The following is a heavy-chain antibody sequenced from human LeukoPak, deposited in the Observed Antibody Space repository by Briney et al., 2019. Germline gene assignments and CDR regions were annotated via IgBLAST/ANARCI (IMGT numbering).Heavy chain of an antibody. D-gene: IGHD2-15*01. Sequence: SQTLSLTFAISGDSVSSNGAAWNWIRQYPSRGLEWLGRTYYKSKWYVEYAVSVNSRMIMNAVTSKNQFFLQLNSVTPEDTAVYYCAGGRPSSPTPVNYFDYWGQVTLVTVSS. CDR3: AGGRPSSPTPVNYFDY. CDR1: GDSVSSNGAA. CDR2: TYYKSKWYV. V-gene: IGHV6-1*01. J-gene: IGHJ4*02.